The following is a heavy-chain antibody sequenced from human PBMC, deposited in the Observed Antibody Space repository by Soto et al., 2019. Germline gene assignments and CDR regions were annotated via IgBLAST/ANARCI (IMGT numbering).Heavy chain of an antibody. J-gene: IGHJ6*02. CDR1: GYTFTSYG. V-gene: IGHV1-18*04. Sequence: GASVKVSCKASGYTFTSYGISWVRQAPGQGLEWMGWISAYNGNTNYAQKLQGRVTMTTDTSTSTAYMELRSLRSDDTAVYYCARGGYSSGWPPDSYCGMDVWGQGTTVTVSS. D-gene: IGHD6-19*01. CDR2: ISAYNGNT. CDR3: ARGGYSSGWPPDSYCGMDV.